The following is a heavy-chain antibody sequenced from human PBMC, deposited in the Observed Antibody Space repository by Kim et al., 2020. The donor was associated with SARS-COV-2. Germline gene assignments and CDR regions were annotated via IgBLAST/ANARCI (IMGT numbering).Heavy chain of an antibody. D-gene: IGHD3-10*01. J-gene: IGHJ5*02. CDR3: ASGGILWFGNRAWFDP. CDR1: GYTFTSYA. CDR2: INAGNGNT. Sequence: ASVKVSCKASGYTFTSYAMHWVRQAPGQRLEWMGWINAGNGNTKYSQKFQGRVTITRDTSASTAYMELSSLRSEDTAVYYCASGGILWFGNRAWFDPWGQGTLVTVSS. V-gene: IGHV1-3*01.